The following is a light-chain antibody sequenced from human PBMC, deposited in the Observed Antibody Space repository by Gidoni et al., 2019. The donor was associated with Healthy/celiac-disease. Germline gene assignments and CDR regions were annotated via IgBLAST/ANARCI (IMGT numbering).Light chain of an antibody. CDR1: QSISSY. Sequence: SASVGDRVTITCRASQSISSYLNWYQQKPGKAPKLLIYAASSLQSGVPSRFSGSGSGTDFTPTISSLQPEDFATYYCQQSYSTLITFGGGTKVEIK. CDR3: QQSYSTLIT. CDR2: AAS. J-gene: IGKJ4*01. V-gene: IGKV1-39*01.